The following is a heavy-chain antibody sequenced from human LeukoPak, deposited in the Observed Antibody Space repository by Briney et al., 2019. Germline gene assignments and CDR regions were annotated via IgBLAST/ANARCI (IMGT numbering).Heavy chain of an antibody. Sequence: PGGSLRLSCAASGFSISGYLMTWVRQAPGKGLEWVANIKQDGSVKTYVDSVKGRFTISRDNAKNSLYLQMDSLRVEDTAMYYCARDGGTDWYDPWGQGTLVTVSS. J-gene: IGHJ5*02. CDR1: GFSISGYL. D-gene: IGHD3-16*01. CDR2: IKQDGSVK. CDR3: ARDGGTDWYDP. V-gene: IGHV3-7*01.